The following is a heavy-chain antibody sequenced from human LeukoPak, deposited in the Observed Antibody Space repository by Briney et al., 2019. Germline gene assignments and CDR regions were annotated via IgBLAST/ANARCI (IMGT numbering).Heavy chain of an antibody. D-gene: IGHD3-3*01. CDR1: GFTFSSYG. V-gene: IGHV3-30*18. CDR3: AKDRGVATYFDY. J-gene: IGHJ4*02. Sequence: GGSLRLSCAASGFTFSSYGMNWVRQAPGKGLEWVAVISYDGSNTYFADSVQGRFTISRDNSKNTLYLQMNSLRAEDTAIYYCAKDRGVATYFDYWGQGTPVTVSS. CDR2: ISYDGSNT.